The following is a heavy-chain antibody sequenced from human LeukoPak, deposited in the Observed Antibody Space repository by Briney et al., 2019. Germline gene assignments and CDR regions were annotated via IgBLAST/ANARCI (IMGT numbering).Heavy chain of an antibody. D-gene: IGHD3-22*01. V-gene: IGHV4-34*01. CDR2: INHSGST. CDR3: ARGRRYDSSPQKEYYFDY. Sequence: SETLSLTCAVYGGSFSGYYWSWIRQPPGKGLEWIGEINHSGSTNYNPSLKSRVTISVDTSKNQFSLKLSSVTAADTAVYYCARGRRYDSSPQKEYYFDYWGQGTLVTVSS. J-gene: IGHJ4*02. CDR1: GGSFSGYY.